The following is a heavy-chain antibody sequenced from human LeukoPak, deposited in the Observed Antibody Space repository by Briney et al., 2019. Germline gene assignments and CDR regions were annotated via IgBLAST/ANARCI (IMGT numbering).Heavy chain of an antibody. D-gene: IGHD3-22*01. CDR3: ARSQPTYYYDSSGYYPRYNWFDP. J-gene: IGHJ5*02. CDR1: GGTFSSYA. Sequence: SVKVSCKASGGTFSSYAISWVRQAPGQGLEWMGGIIPIFGTANYAQKFQGRVTITTDESTSTAYMELSSLRSEDTAVCYCARSQPTYYYDSSGYYPRYNWFDPWGQGTLVTVSS. V-gene: IGHV1-69*05. CDR2: IIPIFGTA.